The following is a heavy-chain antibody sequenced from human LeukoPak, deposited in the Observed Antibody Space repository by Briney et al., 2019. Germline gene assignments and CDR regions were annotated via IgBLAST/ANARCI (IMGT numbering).Heavy chain of an antibody. CDR2: ISTGSRHI. CDR1: GFTFSNYI. J-gene: IGHJ4*02. D-gene: IGHD3-22*01. Sequence: PGGSLRLSCAASGFTFSNYIMNWVRQAPGKGLELVSSISTGSRHIYYAASVKGRFTISRDDAKNSLYLQMNSLRAEDSAVYYCAKDRGFWGQGTLVTVS. V-gene: IGHV3-21*04. CDR3: AKDRGF.